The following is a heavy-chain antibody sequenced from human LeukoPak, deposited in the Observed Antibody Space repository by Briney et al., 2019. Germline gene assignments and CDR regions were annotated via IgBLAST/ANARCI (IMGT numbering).Heavy chain of an antibody. CDR1: GFTFSSYG. V-gene: IGHV3-33*01. D-gene: IGHD2/OR15-2a*01. J-gene: IGHJ4*02. CDR2: IWYDGSNK. CDR3: AREGPRGNSQFDY. Sequence: GGSLRLSCAASGFTFSSYGMHWVRQAPGKGLEWVALIWYDGSNKYYTDSVKGRLTISRDNSKNTLYLQMNSLRAEDTAVYYCAREGPRGNSQFDYWGQGALVTVSS.